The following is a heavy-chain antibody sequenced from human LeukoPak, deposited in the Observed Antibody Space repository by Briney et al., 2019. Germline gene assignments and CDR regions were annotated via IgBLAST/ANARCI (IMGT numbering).Heavy chain of an antibody. CDR2: INPNSGGT. CDR1: GYTFAGYY. Sequence: ASVKDSCEASGYTFAGYYMHWVRQAPGQGLKWMGWINPNSGGTNYAQKFPGRVNMTRDTSISTAYMELSWLRSDDTAVYYCARMYYDILTGYPPRDAFDIWGQGTMVTVSS. J-gene: IGHJ3*02. CDR3: ARMYYDILTGYPPRDAFDI. V-gene: IGHV1-2*02. D-gene: IGHD3-9*01.